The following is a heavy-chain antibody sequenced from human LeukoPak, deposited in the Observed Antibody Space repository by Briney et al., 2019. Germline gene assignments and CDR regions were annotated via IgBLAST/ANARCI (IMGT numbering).Heavy chain of an antibody. CDR1: GYTLTQLY. CDR2: FDPEDIET. V-gene: IGHV1-24*01. Sequence: ASVEVSCKVSGYTLTQLYILWARQATGRGLEWMGGFDPEDIETVYTQNLQGRVIMTDDTSTDTAYMELSSLRSEDTAIYYCATNSGSYFLYWGQGALVTVSS. CDR3: ATNSGSYFLY. J-gene: IGHJ4*02. D-gene: IGHD1-26*01.